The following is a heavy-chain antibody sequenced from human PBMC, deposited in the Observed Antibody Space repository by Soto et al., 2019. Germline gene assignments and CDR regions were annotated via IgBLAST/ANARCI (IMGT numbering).Heavy chain of an antibody. J-gene: IGHJ5*01. Sequence: SETLSLTCSVSGGSITSTIDYWGWIRQSPGKGLEWIGNIYYDGSTFYNPSLKSRVTISVDTSKRQFSLRVSSVTAADTAVYYCARRGSASWRNRFDSWGQGTLVTVSS. CDR1: GGSITSTIDY. D-gene: IGHD2-2*01. CDR3: ARRGSASWRNRFDS. CDR2: IYYDGST. V-gene: IGHV4-39*01.